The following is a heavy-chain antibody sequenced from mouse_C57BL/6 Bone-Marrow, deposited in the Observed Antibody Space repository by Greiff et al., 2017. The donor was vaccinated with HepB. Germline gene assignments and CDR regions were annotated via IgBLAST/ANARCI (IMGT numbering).Heavy chain of an antibody. CDR1: GYTFTSYW. J-gene: IGHJ2*01. Sequence: VQLQQSGAELVKPGASVKLSCKASGYTFTSYWMHWVKQRPGRGLEWIGMIDPNSGGTKYNEKFKSKATLTVDKPSSTAYMQLSSLTSEDSAVYYCARWALLWLRRAYFDYWGQGTTLTVSS. V-gene: IGHV1-72*01. CDR3: ARWALLWLRRAYFDY. D-gene: IGHD2-9*01. CDR2: IDPNSGGT.